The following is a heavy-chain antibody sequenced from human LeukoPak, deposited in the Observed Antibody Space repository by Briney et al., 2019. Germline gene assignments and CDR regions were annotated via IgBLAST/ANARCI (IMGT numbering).Heavy chain of an antibody. V-gene: IGHV4-59*12. CDR1: GGSISSYY. D-gene: IGHD5-18*01. CDR3: ARIVDTAMAMKDRYLDY. Sequence: PSETLSLTCTVSGGSISSYYWSWIRQPPGKGLEWIGYIYYSGSTYYNPSLKSRVTISVDTSKNQFSLKLSSVTAADTAVYYCARIVDTAMAMKDRYLDYWGQGTLVTASS. CDR2: IYYSGST. J-gene: IGHJ4*02.